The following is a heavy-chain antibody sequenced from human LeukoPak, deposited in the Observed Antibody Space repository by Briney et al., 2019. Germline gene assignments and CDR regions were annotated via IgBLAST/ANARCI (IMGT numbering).Heavy chain of an antibody. CDR2: ISGSGGST. CDR3: AKGNYYDSSGYNYLWDYFDY. D-gene: IGHD3-22*01. V-gene: IGHV3-23*01. Sequence: GGSLRLSCAASGFTFSSYAMSWVRQAPGNGLEWVSAISGSGGSTYYADSVKGRFTISRDNSKNTLYLQMNSLRAEDTAVYYCAKGNYYDSSGYNYLWDYFDYWGQGTLVTVSS. CDR1: GFTFSSYA. J-gene: IGHJ4*02.